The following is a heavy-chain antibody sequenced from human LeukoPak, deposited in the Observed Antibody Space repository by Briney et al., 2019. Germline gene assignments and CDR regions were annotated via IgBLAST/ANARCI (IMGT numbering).Heavy chain of an antibody. CDR2: INPNSGGT. J-gene: IGHJ4*02. CDR1: GYTFTGYY. CDR3: ARSGGGFGELTYDY. Sequence: GASAKVSCKASGYTFTGYYMHWVRQAPGQGLEWMGWINPNSGGTNYAQKFQGWVTMTRDTSISTAYMELSRLRSDDTAVYYCARSGGGFGELTYDYWGQGTLVTVSS. V-gene: IGHV1-2*04. D-gene: IGHD3-10*01.